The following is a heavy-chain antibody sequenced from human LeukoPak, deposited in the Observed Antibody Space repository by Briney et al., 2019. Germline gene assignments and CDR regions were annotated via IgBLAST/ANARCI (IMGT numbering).Heavy chain of an antibody. Sequence: GGSLRLSCAASGFTFSNYGMNWVRQAPGKGLEWVSGITGSGGNTYYADSVKGRFTISRDNSKNTLYLQMNSLRAEDTAVYYCAKDLDRTSFYDFWSGYYITSDIFDYWGQGTLVTVSS. CDR2: ITGSGGNT. D-gene: IGHD3-3*01. CDR3: AKDLDRTSFYDFWSGYYITSDIFDY. V-gene: IGHV3-23*01. CDR1: GFTFSNYG. J-gene: IGHJ4*02.